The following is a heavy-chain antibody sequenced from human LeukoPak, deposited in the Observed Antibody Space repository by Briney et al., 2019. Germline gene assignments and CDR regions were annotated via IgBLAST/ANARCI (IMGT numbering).Heavy chain of an antibody. V-gene: IGHV3-21*01. J-gene: IGHJ4*02. CDR1: GFTFSSYS. D-gene: IGHD4-17*01. CDR3: ARCLDYGDYPFDY. Sequence: GGSLRPSCAASGFTFSSYSMNWVRQAPGKGLEWVSSISSSSSYIYYADSVKGRFTISRDNAKNSLYLQMNSLRAEDTAVYYCARCLDYGDYPFDYWGQGTLVTVSS. CDR2: ISSSSSYI.